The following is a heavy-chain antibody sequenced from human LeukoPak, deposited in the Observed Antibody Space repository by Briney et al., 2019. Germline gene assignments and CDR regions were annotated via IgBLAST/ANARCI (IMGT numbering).Heavy chain of an antibody. V-gene: IGHV3-30*03. J-gene: IGHJ6*04. CDR3: AREIAAAGYYYYYYGMDV. CDR1: GFTFSSYG. D-gene: IGHD6-13*01. CDR2: ISYDGSNK. Sequence: PGRSLRLSCAASGFTFSSYGMHWVRQAPGKGLEWVAVISYDGSNKYYADSVKGRFTISRDNSKNTLYLQMNSLRAEDTAVYYCAREIAAAGYYYYYYGMDVWGKGTTVTVSS.